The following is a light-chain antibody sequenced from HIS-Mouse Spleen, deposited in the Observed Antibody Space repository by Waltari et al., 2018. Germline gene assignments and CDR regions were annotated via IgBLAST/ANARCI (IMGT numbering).Light chain of an antibody. Sequence: QAALTQPRSVSGSPGQSVPISCPGTRRAVGGYNHVSRYQQHPGKAPKLMIYDVSKRPSGVPDRFSGSKSGNTASLTISGLQAEDEADYYCCSYAGSYTLVFGGGTKLTVL. CDR2: DVS. J-gene: IGLJ2*01. V-gene: IGLV2-11*02. CDR1: RRAVGGYNH. CDR3: CSYAGSYTLV.